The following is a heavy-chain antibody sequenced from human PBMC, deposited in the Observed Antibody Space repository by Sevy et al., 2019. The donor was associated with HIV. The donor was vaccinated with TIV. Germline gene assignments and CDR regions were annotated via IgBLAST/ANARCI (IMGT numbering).Heavy chain of an antibody. CDR1: GFTFSDYY. CDR2: ISSSGSTI. CDR3: ARDFTVTHPDYYYYGMDV. D-gene: IGHD4-4*01. Sequence: GGSLRLSCAASGFTFSDYYMSWIRQAPGQGLEWVSYISSSGSTIYYADSVKGRFTISRDNAKNSLYLQMNSLRAEDTAVYYCARDFTVTHPDYYYYGMDVWGQGTTVTVSS. J-gene: IGHJ6*02. V-gene: IGHV3-11*01.